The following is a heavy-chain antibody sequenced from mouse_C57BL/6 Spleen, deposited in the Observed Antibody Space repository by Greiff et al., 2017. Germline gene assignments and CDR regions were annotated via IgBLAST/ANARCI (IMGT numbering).Heavy chain of an antibody. CDR1: GYSITSGYY. Sequence: EVKLMESGPGLVKPSQSLSLTCSVTGYSITSGYYWNWIRQFPGNKLEWMGYISYDGSHNYNPSLKNRISITRDTSKNQFFLKLNSVTTEDTATYYCARAYYGYDGGYAMDYWGQGTSVTVSS. V-gene: IGHV3-6*01. CDR3: ARAYYGYDGGYAMDY. J-gene: IGHJ4*01. CDR2: ISYDGSH. D-gene: IGHD2-9*01.